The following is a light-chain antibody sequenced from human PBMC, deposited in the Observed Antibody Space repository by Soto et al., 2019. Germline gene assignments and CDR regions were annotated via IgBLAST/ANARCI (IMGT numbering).Light chain of an antibody. J-gene: IGLJ1*01. CDR3: TSYTTTSTYV. Sequence: QSVLTQPASVSGSPGQSITISCTGTSSVVGAYNYVSWYQQDPGKAPKVMIYDVGNRPSGVSHRFSASKSGNTASLTISGLQADDEADYYCTSYTTTSTYVFGTGTKVTVL. V-gene: IGLV2-14*01. CDR2: DVG. CDR1: SSVVGAYNY.